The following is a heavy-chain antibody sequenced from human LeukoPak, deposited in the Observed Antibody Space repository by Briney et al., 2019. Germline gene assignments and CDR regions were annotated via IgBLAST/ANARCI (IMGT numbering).Heavy chain of an antibody. CDR2: IYRDDTT. V-gene: IGHV3-53*05. Sequence: GGSLRLSCAASGLTVNTNYMSWVRQAPGEGLEWVSVIYRDDTTYYADSVKGRFTISRDNSQNKLYLKMRSLRPEDPAVYYCAKGGQQRWLQLSTCYFDYWGQGTRGTVSS. J-gene: IGHJ4*02. D-gene: IGHD5-24*01. CDR1: GLTVNTNY. CDR3: AKGGQQRWLQLSTCYFDY.